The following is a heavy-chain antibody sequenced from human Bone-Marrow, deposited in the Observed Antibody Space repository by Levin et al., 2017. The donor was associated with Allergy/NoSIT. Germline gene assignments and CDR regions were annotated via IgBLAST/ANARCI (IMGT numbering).Heavy chain of an antibody. CDR3: ARDKGVTIFGVAGIYFDN. CDR2: VYYSGNT. Sequence: GSLRLSCTVSGGSMSNYYWSWIRQPPGKGLEWIGYVYYSGNTDYNPSLKSRVTLSIDRSKNQFSLNLSSVTAADTAVYYCARDKGVTIFGVAGIYFDNWGQGALVTVSS. CDR1: GGSMSNYY. V-gene: IGHV4-59*01. D-gene: IGHD3-3*01. J-gene: IGHJ4*02.